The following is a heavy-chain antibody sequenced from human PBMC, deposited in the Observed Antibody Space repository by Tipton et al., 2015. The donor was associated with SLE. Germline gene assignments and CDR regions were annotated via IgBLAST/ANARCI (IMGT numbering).Heavy chain of an antibody. D-gene: IGHD5-12*01. J-gene: IGHJ2*01. CDR2: INPNSGGT. Sequence: QLVQSGAEVKKPGASVKVSCKASGYTFTDYYMHWVRQAPGQGLEWMGRINPNSGGTNYAQKFQGRVTMTRDTSISTAYMELSRLRSDDTAVYYCARWSGYDGDWYFDLWGRGTLVTVSS. CDR3: ARWSGYDGDWYFDL. V-gene: IGHV1-2*06. CDR1: GYTFTDYY.